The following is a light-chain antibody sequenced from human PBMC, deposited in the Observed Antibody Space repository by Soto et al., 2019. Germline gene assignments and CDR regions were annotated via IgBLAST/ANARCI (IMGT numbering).Light chain of an antibody. CDR2: GAS. V-gene: IGKV3-15*01. CDR3: QKYNNWLWT. Sequence: EIVMTQSPATLSVSPGERSTLSCLASHLVSSNLSGYQPKPGQAPRLLIYGASTRATGIPARFSGSGSGKEFTLTLSSLQSEDFGVYYCQKYNNWLWTCGKGNKGDIK. CDR1: HLVSSN. J-gene: IGKJ1*01.